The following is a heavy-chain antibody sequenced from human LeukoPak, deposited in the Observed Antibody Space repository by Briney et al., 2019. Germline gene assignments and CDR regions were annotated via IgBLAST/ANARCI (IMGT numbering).Heavy chain of an antibody. D-gene: IGHD1-26*01. CDR1: GFTFSSYA. J-gene: IGHJ5*02. CDR2: ISGSGDST. Sequence: GGSLRLSRAASGFTFSSYAMSWVRQAPGKGLEWVSVISGSGDSTYSADSVKGRFTISRDNSKNTLHLQMNSLRAEDTAVYYCARDGASSTSHSWGQGTLVTVSS. V-gene: IGHV3-23*01. CDR3: ARDGASSTSHS.